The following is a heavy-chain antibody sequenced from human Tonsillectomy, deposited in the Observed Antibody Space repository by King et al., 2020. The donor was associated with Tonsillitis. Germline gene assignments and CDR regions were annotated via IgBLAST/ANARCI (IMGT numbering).Heavy chain of an antibody. CDR1: GFTFSNAW. D-gene: IGHD3-10*01. CDR2: IKTKTDGETI. CDR3: TTTIVRGVIIKGRSTQLDY. Sequence: VQLVESGGGLVKPGGSLRLSCAASGFTFSNAWMSWVRQAPGKGLEWVGRIKTKTDGETINYAAPVKGRFTISRDDSKNTLYLQMNSLKTEDTAMYYCTTTIVRGVIIKGRSTQLDYWGQGTLVTVSS. V-gene: IGHV3-15*01. J-gene: IGHJ4*02.